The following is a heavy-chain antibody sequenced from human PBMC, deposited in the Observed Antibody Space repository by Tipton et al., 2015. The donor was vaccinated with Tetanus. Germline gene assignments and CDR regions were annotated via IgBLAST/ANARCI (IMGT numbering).Heavy chain of an antibody. CDR2: IYSTGAT. CDR3: AGGMGAYLN. CDR1: GGSMGTNH. Sequence: TLSLTCSVSGGSMGTNHWVWIRQAPGKRLESIGYIYSTGATKYNPSLESRVRISIDTSKSQFSMRLSSVTVADTAVYYCAGGMGAYLNWGQGTLVTVS. J-gene: IGHJ4*02. D-gene: IGHD1-26*01. V-gene: IGHV4-59*01.